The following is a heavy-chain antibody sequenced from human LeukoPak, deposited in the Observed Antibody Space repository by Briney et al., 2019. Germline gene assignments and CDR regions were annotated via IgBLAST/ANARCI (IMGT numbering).Heavy chain of an antibody. V-gene: IGHV4-4*07. CDR1: GGSISSYY. CDR2: IYTSGST. Sequence: SETLSLTCTVSGGSISSYYWSWIRQPAGKGLEWIGRIYTSGSTNYNPSLTSRDTISVDTSKNQFSLKLSSVTAADTAVYYCARVGRVIALNWYFDLWGRGTLVTVSS. CDR3: ARVGRVIALNWYFDL. D-gene: IGHD3-16*02. J-gene: IGHJ2*01.